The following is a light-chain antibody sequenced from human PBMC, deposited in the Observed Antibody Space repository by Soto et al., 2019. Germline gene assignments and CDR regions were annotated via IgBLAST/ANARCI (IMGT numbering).Light chain of an antibody. CDR2: DAS. J-gene: IGKJ1*01. Sequence: DIQMTQSPSTLSPSVGDRVTITCRASRSISDWLAWYQQKPGKAPKLLIFDASSLKSGVPSRFSGSGSGTEFTLTISGLQPDDVATYYCQQSYSTPQTFGQGTKVDIK. V-gene: IGKV1-5*01. CDR1: RSISDW. CDR3: QQSYSTPQT.